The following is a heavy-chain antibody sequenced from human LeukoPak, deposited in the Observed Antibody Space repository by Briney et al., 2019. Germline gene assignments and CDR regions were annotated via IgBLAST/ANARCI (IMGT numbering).Heavy chain of an antibody. CDR3: ARGGYGDYGGTRSFDY. CDR2: INGDGSCT. J-gene: IGHJ4*02. D-gene: IGHD4-17*01. V-gene: IGHV3-74*01. Sequence: GGSLRLSCAASGFTFSSYWKHWVRQAPGKGLVWVSRINGDGSCTSHADSVKGRFTISRDNAKNTLFLQMNSLRAEDTAMYYCARGGYGDYGGTRSFDYWGQGTLVTVSS. CDR1: GFTFSSYW.